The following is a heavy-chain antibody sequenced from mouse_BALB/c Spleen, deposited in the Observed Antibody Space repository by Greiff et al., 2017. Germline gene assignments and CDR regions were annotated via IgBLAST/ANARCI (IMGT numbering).Heavy chain of an antibody. D-gene: IGHD1-1*01. V-gene: IGHV1-7*01. CDR1: GYTFTSYW. CDR3: ARSVLRRDAMDY. CDR2: INPSTGYT. Sequence: VKLVESGAELAKPGASVKMSCKASGYTFTSYWMHWVKQRPGQGLEWIGYINPSTGYTEYNQKFKDKATLTADKSSSTAYMQLSSLTSEDSAVYYCARSVLRRDAMDYWGQGTSVTVPS. J-gene: IGHJ4*01.